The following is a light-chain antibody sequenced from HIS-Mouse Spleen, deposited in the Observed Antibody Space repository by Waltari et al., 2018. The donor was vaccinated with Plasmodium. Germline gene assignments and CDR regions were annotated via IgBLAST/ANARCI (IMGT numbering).Light chain of an antibody. Sequence: EIVLTQSPGTLSLSPGERATLSCRASQSVSSSYLAWDQQKPGQAPRLRSYGASSRATGIPDRFSVSGSGTDFTLTISRLEPEDFALYYCQQYGSSGTFGQGTKVEIK. V-gene: IGKV3-20*01. CDR3: QQYGSSGT. CDR1: QSVSSSY. J-gene: IGKJ1*01. CDR2: GAS.